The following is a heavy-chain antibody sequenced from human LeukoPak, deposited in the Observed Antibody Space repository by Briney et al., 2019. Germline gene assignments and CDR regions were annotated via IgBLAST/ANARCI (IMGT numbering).Heavy chain of an antibody. Sequence: GGSLRLSCAASGFTFSSYSMTWVRQAPGKGLEWVANIKQDGTEKYYVDSVKGRFTISRDNAKNSLYLQMNSLRAEDTAVYYCARDSEWGLLRSDYWGQGTLVTVSS. CDR2: IKQDGTEK. CDR1: GFTFSSYS. J-gene: IGHJ4*02. CDR3: ARDSEWGLLRSDY. D-gene: IGHD1-26*01. V-gene: IGHV3-7*05.